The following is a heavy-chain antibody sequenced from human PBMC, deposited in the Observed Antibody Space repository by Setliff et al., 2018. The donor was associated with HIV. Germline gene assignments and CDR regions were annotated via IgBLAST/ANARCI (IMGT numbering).Heavy chain of an antibody. V-gene: IGHV1-18*01. CDR2: ISAYNGNT. D-gene: IGHD6-13*01. CDR3: ASSWSRVPYYGMDV. CDR1: GYTFTSYG. Sequence: ASVKVSCKASGYTFTSYGISWVRQAPGQGLEWMGWISAYNGNTNYAQKFQGRVTMTRNTSISTAYMELSSLRSEDTAVYYCASSWSRVPYYGMDVWGQGTTVTVSS. J-gene: IGHJ6*02.